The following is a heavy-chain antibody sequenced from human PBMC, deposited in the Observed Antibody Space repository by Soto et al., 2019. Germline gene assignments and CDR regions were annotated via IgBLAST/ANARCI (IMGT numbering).Heavy chain of an antibody. Sequence: SETLSLTCAFYGWSFSGYYWILIRQPPGKGLEWIGEINHSGSTNYNPSLKSRVTISVDTSKNQFSLKLSSVTAADTAVYYCARSQRITIFGVVTAEPLYMDVWGKGTTVTVSS. CDR3: ARSQRITIFGVVTAEPLYMDV. CDR2: INHSGST. CDR1: GWSFSGYY. D-gene: IGHD3-3*01. V-gene: IGHV4-34*01. J-gene: IGHJ6*03.